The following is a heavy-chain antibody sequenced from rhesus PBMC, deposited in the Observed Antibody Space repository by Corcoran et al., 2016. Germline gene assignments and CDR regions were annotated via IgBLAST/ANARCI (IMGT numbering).Heavy chain of an antibody. V-gene: IGHV4-65*01. CDR1: GGSVSSSNW. D-gene: IGHD5-24*01. J-gene: IGHJ4*01. Sequence: ETLSLTCAVSGGSVSSSNWWSWIRQPPGKGLEWIGYISGSSGSTYYNPSLKSRVTISTDTSKNQFSLKLSSVTAADTAVYYCAGEQWVQLDYWGQGVLVTISS. CDR2: ISGSSGST. CDR3: AGEQWVQLDY.